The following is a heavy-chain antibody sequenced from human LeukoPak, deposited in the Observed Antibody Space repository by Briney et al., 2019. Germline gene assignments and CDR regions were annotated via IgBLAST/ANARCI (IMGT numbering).Heavy chain of an antibody. CDR1: GFTFSNFA. CDR3: AKPNYYDSSGYLFES. V-gene: IGHV3-23*01. D-gene: IGHD3-22*01. CDR2: FYGSGGST. Sequence: GGSLRLSCAASGFTFSNFALSWVRQAPGKGLEWVSGFYGSGGSTYYADSVKGRFTISRDNSKNTLYLQMNSLRVEDTAVYYCAKPNYYDSSGYLFESWGQGTLVTVSS. J-gene: IGHJ4*02.